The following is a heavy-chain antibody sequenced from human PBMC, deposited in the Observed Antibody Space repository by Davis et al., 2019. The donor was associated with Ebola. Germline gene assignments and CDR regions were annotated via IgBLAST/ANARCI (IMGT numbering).Heavy chain of an antibody. CDR2: IYYSGST. Sequence: SQTLSLTCAVYGGSFSGYYWSWIRQPPGKGLEWIGYIYYSGSTNYNPSLKSRVTISVDTSKNQFSLKLSSVTAADTAVYYCARGLYYDFWSGYYAFDIWGQGTMVTVSS. V-gene: IGHV4-59*12. J-gene: IGHJ3*02. D-gene: IGHD3-3*01. CDR1: GGSFSGYY. CDR3: ARGLYYDFWSGYYAFDI.